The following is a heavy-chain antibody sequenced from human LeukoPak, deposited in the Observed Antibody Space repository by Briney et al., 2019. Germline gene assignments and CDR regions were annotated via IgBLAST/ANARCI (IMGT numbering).Heavy chain of an antibody. V-gene: IGHV7-4-1*02. CDR1: GYTFTRYA. CDR2: INMYTANP. Sequence: GASVKVSCKASGYTFTRYAINWLRQAPGQGLEWMRRINMYTANPAYAQGFTERFVFSLDTSVTTAYLQISNLKTEDTAVYYCARHDNDDDFDYWGQGTLVTVSS. D-gene: IGHD3-16*01. CDR3: ARHDNDDDFDY. J-gene: IGHJ4*02.